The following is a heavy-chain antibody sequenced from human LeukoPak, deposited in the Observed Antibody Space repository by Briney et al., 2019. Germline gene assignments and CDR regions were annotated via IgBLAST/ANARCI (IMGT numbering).Heavy chain of an antibody. J-gene: IGHJ4*02. Sequence: GGSLRLSCAASGLTFSSYAMSWVRQAPGKGLEWVSLMSGSGGTTYYADSVKGRFTISRDNSKNTLYLQMNSLRAEDTAVYYCAAVATDFDYWGQGTLVTVSS. CDR2: MSGSGGTT. V-gene: IGHV3-23*01. D-gene: IGHD4-11*01. CDR3: AAVATDFDY. CDR1: GLTFSSYA.